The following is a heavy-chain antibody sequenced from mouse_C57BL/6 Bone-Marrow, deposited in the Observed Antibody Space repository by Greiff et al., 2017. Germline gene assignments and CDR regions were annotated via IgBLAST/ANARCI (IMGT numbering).Heavy chain of an antibody. Sequence: EVKLVESEGGLVQPGSSMKLSCTASGFTFSDYYMAWVRQVPEKGLEWVANINYDGSSTYYLDSLKSRFIISRDNAKNILYLQRSSLKSEDTATYYCARGQLRPLYAMDYWGQGTSVTVSS. CDR3: ARGQLRPLYAMDY. J-gene: IGHJ4*01. D-gene: IGHD3-2*02. V-gene: IGHV5-16*01. CDR1: GFTFSDYY. CDR2: INYDGSST.